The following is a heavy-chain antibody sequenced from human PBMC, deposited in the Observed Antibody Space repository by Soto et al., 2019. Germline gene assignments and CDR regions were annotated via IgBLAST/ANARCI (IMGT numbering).Heavy chain of an antibody. Sequence: EVQLLESGGGLVQPGGSLRLSCAASGFTFSSYAMSWVRQAPGKGLEWVSAISGSGGSTYYADSVKGRFTISRDNSNNTLYLQMNSLRADDTAVYYCSKDEAGYNPTQSWGQGTRVTVSS. CDR1: GFTFSSYA. CDR2: ISGSGGST. CDR3: SKDEAGYNPTQS. V-gene: IGHV3-23*01. J-gene: IGHJ4*02. D-gene: IGHD5-12*01.